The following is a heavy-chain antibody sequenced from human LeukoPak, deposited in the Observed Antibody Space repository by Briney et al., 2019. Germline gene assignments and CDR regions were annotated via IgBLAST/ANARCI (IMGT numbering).Heavy chain of an antibody. CDR2: IRFDGTSE. CDR1: GFTFSSYA. CDR3: AKTSLSDPSGHYYYMDV. V-gene: IGHV3-30*02. J-gene: IGHJ6*03. Sequence: GRSLRLSCAASGFTFSSYAMHWVRQAPGKGLEWVAFIRFDGTSEFYADSVKARFTISRDNSQNTVSLQLNNLRIEDTALYYCAKTSLSDPSGHYYYMDVWGKGTTVTVSS. D-gene: IGHD3-3*01.